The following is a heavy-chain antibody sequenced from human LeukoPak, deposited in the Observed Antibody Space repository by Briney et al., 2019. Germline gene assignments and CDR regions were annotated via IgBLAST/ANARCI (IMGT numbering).Heavy chain of an antibody. V-gene: IGHV3-23*01. CDR2: ISAPGGNT. J-gene: IGHJ3*02. D-gene: IGHD2-15*01. CDR3: AKGGGYSRNAFDI. Sequence: GGSLRLSCAASGFTFSTYWMHWVRQPPGKGLEWVSTISAPGGNTYYADSVTGRFTISRDSSKSTLYLQMNSLRAEDTAVYYCAKGGGYSRNAFDIWGQGTMVTVSS. CDR1: GFTFSTYW.